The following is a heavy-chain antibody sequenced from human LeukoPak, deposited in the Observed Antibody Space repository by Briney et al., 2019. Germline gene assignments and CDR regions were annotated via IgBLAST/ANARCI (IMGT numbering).Heavy chain of an antibody. J-gene: IGHJ5*02. Sequence: GASVKVSCEASGLTFTGVNFIHWVRQAPGQGPERMGWISTNNGVTDYARKFQGRVTMTRDKSISTVYMELSRLTSDDMAMYYCTKDRLSKWFDPWGQGTLVTVSS. V-gene: IGHV1-2*02. CDR1: GLTFTGVNF. CDR2: ISTNNGVT. D-gene: IGHD5-12*01. CDR3: TKDRLSKWFDP.